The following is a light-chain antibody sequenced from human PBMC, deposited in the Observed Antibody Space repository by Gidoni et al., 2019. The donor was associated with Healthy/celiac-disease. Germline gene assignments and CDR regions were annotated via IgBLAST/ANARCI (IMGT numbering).Light chain of an antibody. J-gene: IGKJ4*01. V-gene: IGKV3-11*01. CDR3: QQRSNWPPST. Sequence: EIVFTQSPATLSLSPGERATLSCRASQSVSSYLAWYQQKPGQAPRLLIYDASNRATGIPARFSGSGSGTALTLTISSLEPEDFAVYYCQQRSNWPPSTFGGGTKVEIK. CDR2: DAS. CDR1: QSVSSY.